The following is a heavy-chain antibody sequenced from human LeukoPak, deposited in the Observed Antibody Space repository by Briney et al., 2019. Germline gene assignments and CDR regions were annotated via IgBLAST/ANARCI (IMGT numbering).Heavy chain of an antibody. CDR3: AREGHDSSGYYYNALFDY. J-gene: IGHJ4*02. D-gene: IGHD3-22*01. CDR2: IYYSGST. CDR1: GRSSSSGDYY. V-gene: IGHV4-30-4*08. Sequence: SHSLSLTCTVSGRSSSSGDYYWSWIRQPPGKGLEWIGYIYYSGSTYYNPSLKSRVTISVDTSKNQFSLKLSSVTAADTAVYYCAREGHDSSGYYYNALFDYWGQGTLVTVSS.